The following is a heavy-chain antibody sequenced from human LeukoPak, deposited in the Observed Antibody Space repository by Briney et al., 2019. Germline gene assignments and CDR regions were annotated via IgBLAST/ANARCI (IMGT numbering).Heavy chain of an antibody. CDR3: ARGPDYDYVWGSYRYRGRGEFDY. Sequence: PSETLSLTCTVSGGSISSYYWSWIRQPPGKGLEWIGYIYYSGNSNYNPSLKSRVTISADKSKNQFSLKLSSVTAADTAVYYCARGPDYDYVWGSYRYRGRGEFDYWGQGTLVTVSS. V-gene: IGHV4-59*12. D-gene: IGHD3-16*02. J-gene: IGHJ4*02. CDR2: IYYSGNS. CDR1: GGSISSYY.